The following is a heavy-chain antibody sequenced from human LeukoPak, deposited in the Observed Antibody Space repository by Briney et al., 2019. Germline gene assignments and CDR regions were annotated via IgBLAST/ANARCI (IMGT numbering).Heavy chain of an antibody. V-gene: IGHV4-59*01. CDR1: GGSIGSYS. CDR3: ARGCNRYGSSGYHCY. CDR2: IYHIGTT. Sequence: SETLSLTCTVSGGSIGSYSWSWIRQPPGKGLENIGYIYHIGTTNYNPSLKSRVTISLDTSKNQFSLNLSSVTAADTAMYYCARGCNRYGSSGYHCYWGQGTLVTVSS. J-gene: IGHJ4*02. D-gene: IGHD3-22*01.